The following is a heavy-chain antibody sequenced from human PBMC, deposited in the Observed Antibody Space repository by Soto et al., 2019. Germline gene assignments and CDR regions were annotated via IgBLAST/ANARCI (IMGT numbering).Heavy chain of an antibody. CDR1: GFTFDEYA. V-gene: IGHV3-9*01. J-gene: IGHJ4*02. Sequence: QTGGSLRLSCAASGFTFDEYAMQWVRQAPGKGLEWVSGISYHSGTIGYADSVKGRFTISRDNARNSLYLQMNSLRAEDTALYFCAKGEDRGYSYGPDYWGQGTPVTVSS. CDR2: ISYHSGTI. D-gene: IGHD5-18*01. CDR3: AKGEDRGYSYGPDY.